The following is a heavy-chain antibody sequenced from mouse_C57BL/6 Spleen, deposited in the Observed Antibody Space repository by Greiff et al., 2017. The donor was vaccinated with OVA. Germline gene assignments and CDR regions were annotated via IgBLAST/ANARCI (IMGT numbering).Heavy chain of an antibody. V-gene: IGHV1-81*01. CDR3: ARWSGNYVDY. Sequence: VKLMESGAELARPGASVKLSCKASGYTFTSYGISWVKQSTGQGLEWIGEIYPRSGNTYYNEKFKGKATLTADKSSSTAYMELRSLTSEDSAVYFCARWSGNYVDYWGQGTTLTVSS. CDR1: GYTFTSYG. CDR2: IYPRSGNT. D-gene: IGHD1-3*01. J-gene: IGHJ2*01.